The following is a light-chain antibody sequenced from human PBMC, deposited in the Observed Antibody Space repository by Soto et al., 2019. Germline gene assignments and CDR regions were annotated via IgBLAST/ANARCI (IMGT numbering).Light chain of an antibody. CDR3: QHYYSYSEA. V-gene: IGKV1-39*01. CDR2: VAS. J-gene: IGKJ1*01. CDR1: QSISSY. Sequence: DIQMTQSPSSLSASVGDRVTITCRASQSISSYLNWYQQKPGKAPKLLMFVASTLQSGVPSRFIGSGSGTDFSLTISSLHPEDFATYYCQHYYSYSEAFGQGTKVDIK.